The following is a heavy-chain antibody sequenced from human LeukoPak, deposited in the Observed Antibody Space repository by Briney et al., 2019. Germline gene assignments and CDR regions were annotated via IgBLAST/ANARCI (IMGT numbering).Heavy chain of an antibody. CDR1: GFRFSNYW. J-gene: IGHJ4*02. CDR3: ARHGSYNFDF. V-gene: IGHV3-7*05. D-gene: IGHD1-26*01. Sequence: GGSLRLSCAASGFRFSNYWMGWARQAPGKGLEWVANIKEDGTQTYYVDSVKGRFTVSRDNAKNSLFLQMSSLRAEDTAMYYCARHGSYNFDFWGQGTLVSVSS. CDR2: IKEDGTQT.